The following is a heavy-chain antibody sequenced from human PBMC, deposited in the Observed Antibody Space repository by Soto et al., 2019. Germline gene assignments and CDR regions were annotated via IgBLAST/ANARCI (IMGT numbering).Heavy chain of an antibody. D-gene: IGHD1-1*01. Sequence: QVQLVESGGGVVQPGRSLRLSCAASGFTFSSYGMHWVRQAPGKGLEWVTVTSPDGTNKYYADSVKGRFIISRDNSKNTLYLQMYSLRTEDTAVYYCATDWNDGGRLDYWGQGTLVTVSS. CDR2: TSPDGTNK. V-gene: IGHV3-30*03. J-gene: IGHJ4*02. CDR3: ATDWNDGGRLDY. CDR1: GFTFSSYG.